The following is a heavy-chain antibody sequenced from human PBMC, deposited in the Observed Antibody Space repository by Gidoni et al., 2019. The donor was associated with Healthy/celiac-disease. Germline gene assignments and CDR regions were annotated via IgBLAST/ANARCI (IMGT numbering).Heavy chain of an antibody. CDR2: IDPSDSYT. Sequence: EVQLVQSGAEVKKPGESLRISCKGSGYSFTSYWISWVRQMPGKGLEWMGRIDPSDSYTNYSPSFQGHVTISADKSISTAYLQWSSLKASDTAMYYCARHGSLENPYYYGMDVWGQGTTVTVSS. J-gene: IGHJ6*02. CDR1: GYSFTSYW. CDR3: ARHGSLENPYYYGMDV. V-gene: IGHV5-10-1*03. D-gene: IGHD1-1*01.